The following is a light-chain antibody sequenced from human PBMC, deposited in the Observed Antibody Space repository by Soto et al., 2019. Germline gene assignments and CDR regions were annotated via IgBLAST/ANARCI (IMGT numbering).Light chain of an antibody. CDR2: KAS. CDR3: QQYAT. J-gene: IGKJ1*01. Sequence: DIQMTQSPSSVSASVGDRVTITCRASQSISSWLAWYQQKPGKAPKLLIYKASSLESGVPSRFSGSGSGTEFTLTISSLQPDDFATYYCQQYATFGQGTKVEIK. V-gene: IGKV1-5*03. CDR1: QSISSW.